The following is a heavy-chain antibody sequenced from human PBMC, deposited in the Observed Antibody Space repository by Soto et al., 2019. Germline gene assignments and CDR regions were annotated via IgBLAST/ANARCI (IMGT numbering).Heavy chain of an antibody. CDR2: ISAYNGNT. Sequence: QVQLVQSGAEVKKPGASVKVSCKASGYTFTSYGISWVRQAPGQGLEWMGWISAYNGNTNYAQKLQGRVTMTTDTSTSTAYMELRSLRSEDTAVYYCARIRITMIVVGPTDYWGQGTLVTVSS. V-gene: IGHV1-18*01. CDR3: ARIRITMIVVGPTDY. J-gene: IGHJ4*02. D-gene: IGHD3-22*01. CDR1: GYTFTSYG.